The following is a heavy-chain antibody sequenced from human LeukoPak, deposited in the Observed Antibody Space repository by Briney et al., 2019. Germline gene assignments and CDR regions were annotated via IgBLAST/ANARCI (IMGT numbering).Heavy chain of an antibody. CDR1: GYSFTSYW. CDR2: IYPGDSDT. Sequence: GESLKISCKGSGYSFTSYWIGWVRQMPGKGLEWMGIIYPGDSDTRYSPSFQGQVTVSADKSISTAYLQWSSLKASDTAMYYCARHGSYGYASGLVDYWGQGTLVTVSS. J-gene: IGHJ4*02. CDR3: ARHGSYGYASGLVDY. V-gene: IGHV5-51*01. D-gene: IGHD5-18*01.